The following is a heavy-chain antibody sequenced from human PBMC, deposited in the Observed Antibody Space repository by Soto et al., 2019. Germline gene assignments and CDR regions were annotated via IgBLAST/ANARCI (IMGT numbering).Heavy chain of an antibody. Sequence: SQTLSLTCAISGDSFSSNGVAWNWIRQSPSIGLEWLGRTYYRSKWYNDYAVSVKSRITVNPDTSKNQFSLQLSSVTPEDTAVYYCARGKYYGFDVWGQGTMVTV. D-gene: IGHD2-2*01. CDR2: TYYRSKWYN. J-gene: IGHJ3*01. V-gene: IGHV6-1*01. CDR1: GDSFSSNGVA. CDR3: ARGKYYGFDV.